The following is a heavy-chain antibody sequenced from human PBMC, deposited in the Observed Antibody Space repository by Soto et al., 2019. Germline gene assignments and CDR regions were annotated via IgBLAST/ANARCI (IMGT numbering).Heavy chain of an antibody. J-gene: IGHJ5*02. CDR3: ARATYGDYSWFDP. Sequence: QVQLVESGGGVVQPGRSLRLSCAASGFTFSSYAMHWVRQAPGKGLEWVAVISYDGSNKYYADSVKGRFTISRDKSKNTLYLQMNSLRAEDTAVYYCARATYGDYSWFDPWGQGTLVTVSS. CDR2: ISYDGSNK. D-gene: IGHD4-17*01. V-gene: IGHV3-30-3*01. CDR1: GFTFSSYA.